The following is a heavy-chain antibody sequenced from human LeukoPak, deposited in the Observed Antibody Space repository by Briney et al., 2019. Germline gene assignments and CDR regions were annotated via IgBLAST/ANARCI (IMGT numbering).Heavy chain of an antibody. CDR1: GGSFSGYY. J-gene: IGHJ4*02. D-gene: IGHD3-10*01. V-gene: IGHV4-34*01. CDR2: INHSGST. CDR3: ARHQRLGYYYGSGPDY. Sequence: PSETLSLTCAVYGGSFSGYYWSWIRQPPGKGLEWIGEINHSGSTNYNPSLKSRVTISVDTSKNQFSLKLSSVTAADTAVYYCARHQRLGYYYGSGPDYWGQGTLVTVSS.